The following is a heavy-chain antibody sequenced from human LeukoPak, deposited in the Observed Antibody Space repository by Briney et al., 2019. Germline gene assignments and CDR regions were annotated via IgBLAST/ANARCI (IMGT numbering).Heavy chain of an antibody. CDR1: GLVFSDYS. V-gene: IGHV3-48*04. CDR3: ARDDNWGFDY. CDR2: IRGSGSGM. D-gene: IGHD7-27*01. J-gene: IGHJ4*02. Sequence: GGSLRLSCAAYGLVFSDYSMNWVRQAPGKGLEWVANIRGSGSGMGYGSYYADSVKGRFTISRDNAKTSLYLQMNSLRADDTAVYYCARDDNWGFDYWGQGALVTVSS.